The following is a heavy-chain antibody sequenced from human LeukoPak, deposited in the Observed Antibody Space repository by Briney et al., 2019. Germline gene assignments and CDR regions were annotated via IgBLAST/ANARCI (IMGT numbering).Heavy chain of an antibody. J-gene: IGHJ4*02. CDR3: AKEPYYDYVWGSYRFFDY. CDR1: GFTFSSYA. Sequence: EGSLRLSCAASGFTFSSYAMSWIRQAPGKGLEWVSALSGIGGSTYYADSVKGRFTISRDNSKNTLYLQMKSLRAEDTAVYYCAKEPYYDYVWGSYRFFDYWGQGTLVTVSS. D-gene: IGHD3-16*02. CDR2: LSGIGGST. V-gene: IGHV3-23*01.